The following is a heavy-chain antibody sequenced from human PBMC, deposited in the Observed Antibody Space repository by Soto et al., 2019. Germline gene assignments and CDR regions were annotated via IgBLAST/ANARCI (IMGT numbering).Heavy chain of an antibody. CDR2: IYYSGST. Sequence: QVQLQESGPGLVKPSETLSLTCTVSGGSVSSGSYYWSWIRQPPGKGLEWIGYIYYSGSTNYNPSLKSRVTISVDTSKNQFSLKLSSVTAADTAVYYCARHRPVEMATMGGGGAFDIWGQGTMVTVSS. D-gene: IGHD5-12*01. CDR1: GGSVSSGSYY. V-gene: IGHV4-61*01. J-gene: IGHJ3*02. CDR3: ARHRPVEMATMGGGGAFDI.